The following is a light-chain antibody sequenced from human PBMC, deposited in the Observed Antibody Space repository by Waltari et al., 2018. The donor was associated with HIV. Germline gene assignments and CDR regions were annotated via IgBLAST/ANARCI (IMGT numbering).Light chain of an antibody. Sequence: DIQMTQPPSYLSASVGARVTIICRASHNINMYLNWYQQRPGEAPRLLLYAASTLQTGVPSRFSGSGSGTDFFLSISSLQPEDFATYYCQQSYSNPLTFGPGTTVEI. V-gene: IGKV1-39*01. CDR3: QQSYSNPLT. CDR2: AAS. CDR1: HNINMY. J-gene: IGKJ3*01.